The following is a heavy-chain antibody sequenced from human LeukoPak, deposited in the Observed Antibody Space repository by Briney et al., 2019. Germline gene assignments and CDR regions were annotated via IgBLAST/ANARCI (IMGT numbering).Heavy chain of an antibody. CDR2: ISGSGGST. CDR1: GFTFSSYA. Sequence: GGSLRLSCAASGFTFSSYAMSWVRQAPGKGLEWVSAISGSGGSTYYADSVKGRFTISRDNARDSLYLQMNSLRAEDTAVYYCARDWQWAFDIWGQGTMVTVSS. CDR3: ARDWQWAFDI. V-gene: IGHV3-23*01. D-gene: IGHD6-19*01. J-gene: IGHJ3*02.